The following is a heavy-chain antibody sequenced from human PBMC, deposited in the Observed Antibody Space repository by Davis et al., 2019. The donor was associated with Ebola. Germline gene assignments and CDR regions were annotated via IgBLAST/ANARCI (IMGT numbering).Heavy chain of an antibody. CDR2: INNDGTST. CDR3: ATIVGATTFDN. Sequence: GESLKISCKGSGYTFSSFWMNWVRQAPGKGLEWVSRINNDGTSTNYTDVVRGRFTVSRDNAKNTLYLQMNSLRAEDTAVYYCATIVGATTFDNWGQGTLVTVSS. J-gene: IGHJ4*02. CDR1: GYTFSSFW. D-gene: IGHD1-26*01. V-gene: IGHV3-74*01.